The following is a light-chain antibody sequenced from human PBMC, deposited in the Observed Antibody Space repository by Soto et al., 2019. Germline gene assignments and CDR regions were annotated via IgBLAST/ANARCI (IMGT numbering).Light chain of an antibody. V-gene: IGKV3-15*01. CDR3: QPYTDRPPLP. Sequence: IVMTKSPAALSVSPGERATLSCRASQSVGTKLAWYQQKPGQAPRLLIYGASTRATGIPARFSGSGSGTEFTLTISSLQSEDFAVYYCQPYTDRPPLPSGGGTKVAIK. CDR2: GAS. CDR1: QSVGTK. J-gene: IGKJ4*01.